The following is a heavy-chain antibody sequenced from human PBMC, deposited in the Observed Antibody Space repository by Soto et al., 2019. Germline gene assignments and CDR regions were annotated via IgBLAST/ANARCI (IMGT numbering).Heavy chain of an antibody. D-gene: IGHD2-15*01. J-gene: IGHJ4*02. Sequence: QVQLVESGGGVVQPGRSLRLSCEASGFTFSSRGMHWVRQAPGKGLEWVALIWADGSSQYYVDSVKGRFTISRDNSRNTLYLPMNSLRAEDTAVYYCATDLGMPSGGRWYSTFFEDWGQGTLVTVSP. CDR3: ATDLGMPSGGRWYSTFFED. V-gene: IGHV3-33*01. CDR1: GFTFSSRG. CDR2: IWADGSSQ.